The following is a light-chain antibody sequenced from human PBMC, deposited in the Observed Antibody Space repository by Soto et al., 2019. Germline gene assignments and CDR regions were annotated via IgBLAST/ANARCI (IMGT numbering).Light chain of an antibody. CDR2: DAS. CDR3: QQYNSYSVNA. V-gene: IGKV1-5*01. Sequence: DIQMSQSPYTLSASVGDRVTITCRASQSISGWLAWYQQKPGKAPKLLIYDASSLESGVPSRFSGSGSGTEFTLTISRLQPDDFATYCCQQYNSYSVNAFGQGTKVDIK. CDR1: QSISGW. J-gene: IGKJ2*01.